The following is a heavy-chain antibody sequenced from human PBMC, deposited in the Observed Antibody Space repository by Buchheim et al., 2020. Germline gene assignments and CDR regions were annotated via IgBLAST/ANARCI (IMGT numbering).Heavy chain of an antibody. D-gene: IGHD3-22*01. CDR1: GFTFSSYG. Sequence: QVQLVESGGGVVQPGRSLRLSCAASGFTFSSYGMHWVRQAPGKGLEWVAVIWYDGSNKYYADYVKGRFTISRDISKNTLYLQMNSLRAEDTAVYYCARDPVRAYYYDSSAGYYFDYWGQGTL. J-gene: IGHJ4*02. CDR2: IWYDGSNK. CDR3: ARDPVRAYYYDSSAGYYFDY. V-gene: IGHV3-33*01.